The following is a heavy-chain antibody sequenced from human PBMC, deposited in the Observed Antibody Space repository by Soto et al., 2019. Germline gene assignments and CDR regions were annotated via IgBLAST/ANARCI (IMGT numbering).Heavy chain of an antibody. CDR3: ARMYSSGSGWFHP. D-gene: IGHD6-19*01. CDR2: FYSSGSI. J-gene: IGHJ5*02. Sequence: SETLSLTCFVSGYFIGAGGYYWSWIRYHPGKGLEWIGSFYSSGSIIYNPSLRSRVSISGDMSTNQFSMSLTSVTAADTARYYCARMYSSGSGWFHPWGQGTLVTVSS. CDR1: GYFIGAGGYY. V-gene: IGHV4-31*02.